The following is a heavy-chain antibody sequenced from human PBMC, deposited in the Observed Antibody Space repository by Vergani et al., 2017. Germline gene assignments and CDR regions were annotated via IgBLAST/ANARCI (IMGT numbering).Heavy chain of an antibody. Sequence: QVQLQQWGAGLLKPSETLSLTCAVYGGSFSGYYWSWIRQPPGKGLEWIGEINHSGSTNYNPSLKSRVTISVDTSKNQFSLKLSSVTAADTAVYYCARLRDCSGGSCYSRPATFDPWGQGTLVTVSS. CDR3: ARLRDCSGGSCYSRPATFDP. D-gene: IGHD2-15*01. CDR2: INHSGST. J-gene: IGHJ5*02. V-gene: IGHV4-34*01. CDR1: GGSFSGYY.